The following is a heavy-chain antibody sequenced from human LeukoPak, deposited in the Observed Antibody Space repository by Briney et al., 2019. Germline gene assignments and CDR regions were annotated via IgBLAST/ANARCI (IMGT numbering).Heavy chain of an antibody. J-gene: IGHJ6*03. D-gene: IGHD2-15*01. Sequence: GGSLRLSCAASGFTFSSYEMNWVRQAPGKGLEWVSYISSSGSTIYYADSVKGRFTISRDNAKNSLFLQMNSLRAEGTAVYYCARVLRYCSGGNCYSGGLGYMDVWGKGTTVTISS. CDR3: ARVLRYCSGGNCYSGGLGYMDV. CDR1: GFTFSSYE. CDR2: ISSSGSTI. V-gene: IGHV3-48*03.